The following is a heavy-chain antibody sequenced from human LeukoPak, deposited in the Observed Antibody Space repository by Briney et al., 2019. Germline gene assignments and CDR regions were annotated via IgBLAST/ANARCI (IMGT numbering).Heavy chain of an antibody. V-gene: IGHV3-11*04. Sequence: GGSLRLSCAASGFTFSDYYMSWIRQAPGKGLEWVSYISSSGSTIYYADSVKGRFTISRDNAKNSLYLQMNSLRAEDTAVYYCARGPPITISNGNYFAYWGQGTLVTVSS. CDR3: ARGPPITISNGNYFAY. D-gene: IGHD3-3*01. CDR1: GFTFSDYY. CDR2: ISSSGSTI. J-gene: IGHJ4*02.